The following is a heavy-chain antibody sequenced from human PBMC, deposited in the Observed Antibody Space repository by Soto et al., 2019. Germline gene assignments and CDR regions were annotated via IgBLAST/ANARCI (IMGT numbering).Heavy chain of an antibody. Sequence: QVQLVESGGGVVQPGRSLRLSCAASGFTFSSYGMHWVRQAPGKGLEWVAVISYDGSNKYYADSVNGRFTISRDNSKNTLDLQMNSRRAEDTAVYYCAKAPRGGSALANWVQGTLVTVSS. CDR2: ISYDGSNK. CDR3: AKAPRGGSALAN. D-gene: IGHD6-19*01. J-gene: IGHJ4*02. V-gene: IGHV3-30*18. CDR1: GFTFSSYG.